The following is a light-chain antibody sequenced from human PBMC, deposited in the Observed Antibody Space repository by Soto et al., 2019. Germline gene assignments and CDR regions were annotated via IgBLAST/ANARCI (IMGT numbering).Light chain of an antibody. CDR1: DSNIGSTA. Sequence: QSVLTQPPSVSATPGQGVILSCSGGDSNIGSTAVNWYQQLPGTAPRLLIYSSNQRPSGVPDRISGSKSGTSASLAISGLQSEDEADYYGAAWDDDRHVWLFGGGTKLTVL. J-gene: IGLJ3*02. CDR3: AAWDDDRHVWL. CDR2: SSN. V-gene: IGLV1-44*01.